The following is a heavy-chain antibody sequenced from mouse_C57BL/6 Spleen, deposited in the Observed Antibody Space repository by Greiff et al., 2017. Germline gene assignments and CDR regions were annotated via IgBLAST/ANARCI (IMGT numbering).Heavy chain of an antibody. CDR3: TRDYYGSSYGWYFDV. V-gene: IGHV5-9-1*02. CDR1: GFTFSSYA. J-gene: IGHJ1*03. CDR2: ISSGGDYI. Sequence: EVQGVESGEGLVKPGGSLKLSCAASGFTFSSYAMSWVRQTPEKRLEWVAYISSGGDYIYYADTVKGRFTISRDNAMNTLYLQMSSLKSEDTAMYYCTRDYYGSSYGWYFDVWGTGTTVTVSS. D-gene: IGHD1-1*01.